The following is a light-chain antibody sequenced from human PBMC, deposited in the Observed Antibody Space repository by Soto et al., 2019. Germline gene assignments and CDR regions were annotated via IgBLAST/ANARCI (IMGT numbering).Light chain of an antibody. CDR2: QDS. Sequence: SYELTQPTSVSVSPGQTASITCSGDKLGDKYACWYQQKPGQSPVLVIYQDSKRPSGIPERFSGSNSGNTATLTISGTQAMDEADYYCQAWDSSIVVFGRGTKLTVL. CDR1: KLGDKY. V-gene: IGLV3-1*01. J-gene: IGLJ2*01. CDR3: QAWDSSIVV.